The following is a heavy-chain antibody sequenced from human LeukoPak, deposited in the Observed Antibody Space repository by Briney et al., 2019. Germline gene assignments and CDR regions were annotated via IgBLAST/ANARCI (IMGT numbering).Heavy chain of an antibody. D-gene: IGHD2-2*01. CDR2: IKKVGSEK. CDR1: GFTFSSYW. V-gene: IGHV3-7*01. CDR3: ARDRCSSSSCFALDY. J-gene: IGHJ4*02. Sequence: GGSLRLSCAASGFTFSSYWMSWVRQAPGKGLEWVANIKKVGSEKYYVDSVKGRFTIFRDNAKNSLYLQMNSLRAEDTAVYYCARDRCSSSSCFALDYWGQGTLVTVSS.